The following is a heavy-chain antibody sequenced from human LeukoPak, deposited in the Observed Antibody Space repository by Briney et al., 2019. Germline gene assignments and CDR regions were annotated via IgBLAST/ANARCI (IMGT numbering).Heavy chain of an antibody. J-gene: IGHJ6*03. Sequence: PSETPSLTPALYLGSFIGYYSSWVRQPPGKGLECIGEINHSGSANYNPSLKRRVTLSVDTAKYQFSLKLSSVTAADTAVYYCARTHSPFDIVVVPAATDYYMDVWGKGTTVTVSS. CDR1: LGSFIGYY. V-gene: IGHV4-34*01. D-gene: IGHD2-2*01. CDR2: INHSGSA. CDR3: ARTHSPFDIVVVPAATDYYMDV.